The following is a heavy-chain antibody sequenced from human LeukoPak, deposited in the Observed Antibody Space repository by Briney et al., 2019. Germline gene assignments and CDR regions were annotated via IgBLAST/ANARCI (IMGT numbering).Heavy chain of an antibody. CDR3: ARGGQQLDIYYFDY. J-gene: IGHJ4*02. CDR1: GFTFSSYA. V-gene: IGHV3-30*01. D-gene: IGHD6-13*01. CDR2: ISYDGSNK. Sequence: GGSLRLSCAASGFTFSSYAMHWVRQAPGKGLEWVAVISYDGSNKYYADSVKGRFTISRDNSKNTLYLQMNSLRAEDTAVYYCARGGQQLDIYYFDYWGQGALVTVSS.